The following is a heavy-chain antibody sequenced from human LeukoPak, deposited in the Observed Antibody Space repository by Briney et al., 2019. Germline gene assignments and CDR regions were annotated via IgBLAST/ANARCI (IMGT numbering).Heavy chain of an antibody. V-gene: IGHV4-59*08. D-gene: IGHD6-19*01. CDR1: GSSISNYY. J-gene: IGHJ4*02. CDR2: IYSIGST. Sequence: PSEALSLTCSVSGSSISNYYWSWIRQSPGKGLEGIGYIYSIGSTDYNPSLKSRVTISVETSKNQFSLRLSSVTAADTAVYFCARHGGLARPFDYWGQGTLVPVSS. CDR3: ARHGGLARPFDY.